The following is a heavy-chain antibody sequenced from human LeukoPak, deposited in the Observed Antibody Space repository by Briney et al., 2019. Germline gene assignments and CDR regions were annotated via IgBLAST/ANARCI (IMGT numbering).Heavy chain of an antibody. D-gene: IGHD6-19*01. Sequence: SQTLSLTCAISGDSVSSNTAAWNWIRQSPSRGLEWLGRTFYRSKWYNNYAVFVKSRVTINPDTSKNQFSLQLNSVTPDDTAVYYCAREEHSSGWFKWFDPWGQGLLVTVSS. V-gene: IGHV6-1*01. CDR1: GDSVSSNTAA. CDR2: TFYRSKWYN. CDR3: AREEHSSGWFKWFDP. J-gene: IGHJ5*02.